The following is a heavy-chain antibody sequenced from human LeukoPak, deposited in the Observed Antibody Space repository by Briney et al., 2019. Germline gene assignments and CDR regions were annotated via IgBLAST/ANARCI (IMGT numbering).Heavy chain of an antibody. CDR3: AKAYGSGNYHNYFDY. Sequence: GGSLRLSCAASGFTFSDYYMSWIRQAPGKGLEWVSYISSSGSTIYYADSVKGRFTISRDNSKNTLYLQMNSLRAEDTAVYYCAKAYGSGNYHNYFDYWGQGTLVTVSS. CDR1: GFTFSDYY. D-gene: IGHD3-10*01. V-gene: IGHV3-11*01. CDR2: ISSSGSTI. J-gene: IGHJ4*02.